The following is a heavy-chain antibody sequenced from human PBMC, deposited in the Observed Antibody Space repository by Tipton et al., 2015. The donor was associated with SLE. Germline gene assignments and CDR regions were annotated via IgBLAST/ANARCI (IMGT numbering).Heavy chain of an antibody. D-gene: IGHD1-26*01. J-gene: IGHJ4*02. Sequence: GLVKPSETLSLTCTVSGGSISSSSYYWGWIRQPPGKGLEWIGEINHSGSTNYNPSLKSRVTISEDTSKKQFSLKLSSVTAADTAVYYCARVGFYFDYWGQGTLVTVSS. CDR2: INHSGST. V-gene: IGHV4-39*07. CDR1: GGSISSSSYY. CDR3: ARVGFYFDY.